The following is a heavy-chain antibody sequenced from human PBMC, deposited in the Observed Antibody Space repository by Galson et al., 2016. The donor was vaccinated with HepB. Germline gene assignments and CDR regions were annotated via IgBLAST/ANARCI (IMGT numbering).Heavy chain of an antibody. Sequence: SLRLSCAASGFTFTNHWMTWVRQVTGKGLEWVANIKEDGSARYYVDSVKGRFIISRDNAKNSVDLQMNSLRAEDTAVYYCARDSGYCGSIDCKGDGFDVWGQGTVVTVSS. J-gene: IGHJ3*01. CDR3: ARDSGYCGSIDCKGDGFDV. CDR2: IKEDGSAR. V-gene: IGHV3-7*01. CDR1: GFTFTNHW. D-gene: IGHD2-2*01.